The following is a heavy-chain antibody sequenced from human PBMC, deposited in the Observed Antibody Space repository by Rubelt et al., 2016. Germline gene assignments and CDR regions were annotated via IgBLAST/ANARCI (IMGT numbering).Heavy chain of an antibody. J-gene: IGHJ4*02. CDR1: GFTFSTYS. CDR2: ISSSSYI. CDR3: ATDAGRSDTSGNYYNFAY. Sequence: LRLSCAASGFTFSTYSMNWVRQAPGKGLEWVSSISSSSYIYYADSVKGRFTISRDNAKNSLYLQMNSLRAEDTAVYYCATDAGRSDTSGNYYNFAYWGQGTLVTVSS. V-gene: IGHV3-21*01. D-gene: IGHD3-22*01.